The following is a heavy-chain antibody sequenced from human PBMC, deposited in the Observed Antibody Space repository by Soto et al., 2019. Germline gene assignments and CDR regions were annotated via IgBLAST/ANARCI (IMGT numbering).Heavy chain of an antibody. CDR3: ARDGQQLVLASYYYYGMDV. V-gene: IGHV1-2*04. Sequence: ASVKVSCKASGYTFTGYYMHWVRQAPGQGLEWMGWINPNSGGTNYAQKFQGWVTMTRETSISTAYMELSRLRSDETAVYYCARDGQQLVLASYYYYGMDVWGQGTTVTVSS. CDR1: GYTFTGYY. CDR2: INPNSGGT. J-gene: IGHJ6*02. D-gene: IGHD6-13*01.